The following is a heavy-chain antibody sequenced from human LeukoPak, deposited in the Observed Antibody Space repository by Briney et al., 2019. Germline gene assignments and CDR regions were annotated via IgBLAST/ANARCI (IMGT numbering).Heavy chain of an antibody. CDR1: GFTFSSYG. CDR2: ISGSGGST. CDR3: AKGPKQQLVGSRGHFFDY. Sequence: GGSLRLSCAASGFTFSSYGMSWVRQAPGKGLEWVSGISGSGGSTYYADSVKGRFTISRDNSKNTLYLQMNSLRAEDTAVYYCAKGPKQQLVGSRGHFFDYWGQGTLVTVSS. D-gene: IGHD6-13*01. J-gene: IGHJ4*02. V-gene: IGHV3-23*01.